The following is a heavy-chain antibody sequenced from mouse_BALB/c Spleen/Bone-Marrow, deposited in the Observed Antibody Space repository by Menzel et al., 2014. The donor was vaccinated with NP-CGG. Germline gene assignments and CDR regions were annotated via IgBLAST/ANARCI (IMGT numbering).Heavy chain of an antibody. D-gene: IGHD2-4*01. CDR2: ILPGSGTT. J-gene: IGHJ3*01. V-gene: IGHV1-9*01. CDR3: ARLITTGGFAY. CDR1: GYTFSTYW. Sequence: VKLQESGAVLMKPGASVKISCKATGYTFSTYWIEWVKQRPGHGLEWVGEILPGSGTTNYNEKFKGKATFTADTSSNTAYMQLSSLTSEDSAVYYCARLITTGGFAYWGQGTLVTVSA.